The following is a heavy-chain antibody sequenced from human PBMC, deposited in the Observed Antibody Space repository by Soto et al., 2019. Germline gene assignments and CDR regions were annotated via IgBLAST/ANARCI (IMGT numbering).Heavy chain of an antibody. J-gene: IGHJ5*02. D-gene: IGHD3-22*01. Sequence: GASVKVSCKASGYTFTSYYMHWVRQAPGQGFEWMGIINPSGGSTSYAQKFQGRVTMTRDTSTSTVYMELSSLRSEDTAVYYCARDRLDFLSHLAPWFDPWGQGTLVTVSS. V-gene: IGHV1-46*01. CDR2: INPSGGST. CDR1: GYTFTSYY. CDR3: ARDRLDFLSHLAPWFDP.